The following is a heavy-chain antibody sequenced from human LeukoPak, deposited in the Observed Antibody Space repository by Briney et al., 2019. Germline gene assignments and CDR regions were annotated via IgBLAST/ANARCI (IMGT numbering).Heavy chain of an antibody. J-gene: IGHJ6*03. CDR2: INHSGST. CDR3: ARRGRGSGSYYPPPFGYYYHHMDV. D-gene: IGHD3-10*01. CDR1: GGSFSGYY. Sequence: PSETLSLTCAVYGGSFSGYYGSWIRQPPGKGLEWIGEINHSGSTNYNPSPKSRITISVESSKHAFSLKLRSVTAADTAVYYCARRGRGSGSYYPPPFGYYYHHMDVWGKGTTVTIS. V-gene: IGHV4-34*01.